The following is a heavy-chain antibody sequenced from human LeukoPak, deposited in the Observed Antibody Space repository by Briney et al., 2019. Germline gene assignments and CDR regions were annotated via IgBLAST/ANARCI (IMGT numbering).Heavy chain of an antibody. Sequence: GRSLRLSCAASGFFFGDYGMYWVRQAPGKGLEWVSGINWNSDRIGYADSVKGRFTISRDNAKNSLYMQMNSVRAEDTALYYCARASYYYGTSGLGAFDVWGQGTTVIVSS. J-gene: IGHJ3*01. V-gene: IGHV3-9*01. CDR1: GFFFGDYG. D-gene: IGHD3-22*01. CDR2: INWNSDRI. CDR3: ARASYYYGTSGLGAFDV.